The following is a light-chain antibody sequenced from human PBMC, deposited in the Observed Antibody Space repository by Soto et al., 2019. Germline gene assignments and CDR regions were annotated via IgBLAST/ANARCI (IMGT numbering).Light chain of an antibody. J-gene: IGKJ1*01. Sequence: EIVLTQSPGTLSLSPGERATLSCRASQSVSSSYLAWYQQKPGQAPRLLIYGASSRATGIPDRFSGSGSGTDFTLTISRPEPEDFAVYYCQQYGSSLLFGQGTKVDIK. V-gene: IGKV3-20*01. CDR1: QSVSSSY. CDR2: GAS. CDR3: QQYGSSLL.